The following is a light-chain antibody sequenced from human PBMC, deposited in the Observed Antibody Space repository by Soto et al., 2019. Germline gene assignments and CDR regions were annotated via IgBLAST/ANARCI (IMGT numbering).Light chain of an antibody. J-gene: IGKJ1*01. CDR3: QHYSSYSGT. V-gene: IGKV1-5*03. CDR2: NAS. CDR1: QTISDW. Sequence: TQMTPSLASLSPSAGDRSPITCRASQTISDWLAWYQQKPGKAPELLIYNASNLKSGVSSRFSGSGSGTEFTLTISSLQPDDFATYYCQHYSSYSGTFGQGTKVDIK.